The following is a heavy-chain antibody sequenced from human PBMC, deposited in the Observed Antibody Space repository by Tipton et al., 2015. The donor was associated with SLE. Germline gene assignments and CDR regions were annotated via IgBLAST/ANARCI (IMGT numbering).Heavy chain of an antibody. CDR3: AREALWFRELLYWFDP. CDR2: IYTSGNT. D-gene: IGHD3-10*01. V-gene: IGHV4-61*09. CDR1: GGSISSGTYY. J-gene: IGHJ5*02. Sequence: LRLSCTVSGGSISSGTYYWSWIRQPAGKGLEWVGHIYTSGNTNYNPSLKSRVTISVDTSKNQFSLKLSSVTAADTAVYYCAREALWFRELLYWFDPWGQGTLVTVSS.